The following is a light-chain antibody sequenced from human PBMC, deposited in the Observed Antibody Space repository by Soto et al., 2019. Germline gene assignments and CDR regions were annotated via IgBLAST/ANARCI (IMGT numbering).Light chain of an antibody. CDR1: QSVRDN. CDR2: RTS. Sequence: EIVMTQSPATLSVSPGERATLSCRASQSVRDNLAWYQQKPGQAPRLLIYRTSIRATGVPARFSGSGSGTEFTLTISGLQSEDVSIYFCQHYNFWPHSFGQGTKVDI. J-gene: IGKJ2*01. V-gene: IGKV3-15*01. CDR3: QHYNFWPHS.